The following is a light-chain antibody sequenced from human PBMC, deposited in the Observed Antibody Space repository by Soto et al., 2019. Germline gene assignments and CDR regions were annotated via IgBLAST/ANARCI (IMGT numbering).Light chain of an antibody. Sequence: QSVLTQPPSASWTPGQRVTISCSGSSSNIGSKTVNWYQQLPGTVPKLLIYNSYQRPSGVPDRFSASKSGTSASLAISGLQSEDEADYYCSSWDASLNGYVFGTGTKVTVL. V-gene: IGLV1-44*01. J-gene: IGLJ1*01. CDR2: NSY. CDR3: SSWDASLNGYV. CDR1: SSNIGSKT.